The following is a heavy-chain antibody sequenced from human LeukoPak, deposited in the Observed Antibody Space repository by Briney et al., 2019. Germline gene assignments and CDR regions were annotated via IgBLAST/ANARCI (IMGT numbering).Heavy chain of an antibody. V-gene: IGHV4-59*01. CDR2: IYYSGST. CDR3: ARLRGSQKAFDY. Sequence: SETLSLTCTVSGGSISSYYWSWIRQPPGKGLEWIGYIYYSGSTNYNPSLKSRVTISVDTSKNQFSLKLSSVTAADTAVYYCARLRGSQKAFDYWGQGTLVTVSS. J-gene: IGHJ4*02. D-gene: IGHD1-26*01. CDR1: GGSISSYY.